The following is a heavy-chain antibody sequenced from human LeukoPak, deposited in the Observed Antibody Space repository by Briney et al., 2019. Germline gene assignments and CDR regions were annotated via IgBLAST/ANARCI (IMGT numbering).Heavy chain of an antibody. CDR1: GYNFINHY. J-gene: IGHJ5*02. D-gene: IGHD4-17*01. CDR2: IRPGDGTT. V-gene: IGHV1-46*01. CDR3: TRTVNSWFDP. Sequence: ASVKVSCKPSGYNFINHYMHWVRQAPGQGLEWMGVIRPGDGTTGYAQNFQGRVSMTSVTSTSTAYMELISLRSDDTAVYYCTRTVNSWFDPWGQGTPVTVS.